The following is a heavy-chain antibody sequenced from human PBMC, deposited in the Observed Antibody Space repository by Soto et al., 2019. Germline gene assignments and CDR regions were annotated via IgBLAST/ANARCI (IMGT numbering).Heavy chain of an antibody. CDR3: ASIVGAPRNYYYGMDV. J-gene: IGHJ6*02. Sequence: PWGSLRLSCAASGFTFSDYYMSWIRQAPGKGLEWVSYISSSGSTIYYADSVKGRFTISRDNAKDSLYLQMNSLRAEDTAVYYCASIVGAPRNYYYGMDVWGQGTTVTVSS. D-gene: IGHD1-26*01. CDR1: GFTFSDYY. V-gene: IGHV3-11*01. CDR2: ISSSGSTI.